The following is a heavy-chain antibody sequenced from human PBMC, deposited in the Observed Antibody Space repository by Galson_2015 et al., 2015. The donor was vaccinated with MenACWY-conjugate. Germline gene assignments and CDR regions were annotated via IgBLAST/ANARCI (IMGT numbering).Heavy chain of an antibody. V-gene: IGHV1-69*04. J-gene: IGHJ4*02. CDR2: VIPILGEV. Sequence: SVKVSCKASGGTFTTFGISWVRQAPGQGLECVGRVIPILGEVTYAQEFQGRVTITADKSTWTAYMELSSLRSDDTAVYYCARNPGSDAPIDHWGQGTLVTVSS. CDR3: ARNPGSDAPIDH. CDR1: GGTFTTFG. D-gene: IGHD2-2*01.